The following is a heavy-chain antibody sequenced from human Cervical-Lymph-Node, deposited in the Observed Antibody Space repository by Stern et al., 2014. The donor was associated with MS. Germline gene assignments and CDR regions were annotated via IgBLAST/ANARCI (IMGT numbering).Heavy chain of an antibody. D-gene: IGHD2-8*02. Sequence: QLQLQESGPGLVKPSETLSLTCAVSGDSISSYTHYWAWIRQPPGKGLEWIGSVYYSGATYYNPSLKSPVPISGATSKNPSSLGLTSVTAADTAVYYCAKHACTGAACPFDLWGQGTLVTVSS. CDR1: GDSISSYTHY. V-gene: IGHV4-39*01. CDR3: AKHACTGAACPFDL. CDR2: VYYSGAT. J-gene: IGHJ4*02.